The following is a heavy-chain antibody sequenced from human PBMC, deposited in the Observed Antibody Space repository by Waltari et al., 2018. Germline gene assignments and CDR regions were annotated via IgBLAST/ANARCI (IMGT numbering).Heavy chain of an antibody. J-gene: IGHJ6*01. Sequence: EVQLVESGGGLVKPGGPSDSPVQPLDSLSVTPGWTGSARLQGMEGVGRIKRRGDGATTDDATPVKGRFTISRDDSKSTMYLQINSLKIEDTAVYFCSASHILEWFPGGMYVWGQGTTVTVSA. V-gene: IGHV3-15*01. D-gene: IGHD3-3*01. CDR2: IKRRGDGATT. CDR3: SASHILEWFPGGMYV. CDR1: DSLSVTPG.